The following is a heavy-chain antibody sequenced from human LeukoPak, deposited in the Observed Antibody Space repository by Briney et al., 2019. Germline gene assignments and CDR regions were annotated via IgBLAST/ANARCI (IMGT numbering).Heavy chain of an antibody. V-gene: IGHV4-59*12. CDR1: GGSISSYY. Sequence: PSETLSLTCTVSGGSISSYYWSWIRQPPGKGLEWIGYIYYTGSTNYNPSLKSRLTISVDTSKSQFSLKLSSVTAADTAVYYCARGGSATTSEALSGDFDYWGQGTLVTVSS. J-gene: IGHJ4*02. D-gene: IGHD2-2*01. CDR3: ARGGSATTSEALSGDFDY. CDR2: IYYTGST.